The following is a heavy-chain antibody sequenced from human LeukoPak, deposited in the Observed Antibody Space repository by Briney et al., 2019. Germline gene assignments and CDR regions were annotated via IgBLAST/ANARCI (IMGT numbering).Heavy chain of an antibody. Sequence: SETLSLTCTVSGGSVSSGSYYWSWIRQPPGKGLEWIGEINHSGSTNYNPSLKSRVTISVDTSKNQFSLKLSSVTAADTAVYYCARGRPYYYGSGSYYNPLADYWGQGTLVTVSS. J-gene: IGHJ4*02. V-gene: IGHV4-39*07. D-gene: IGHD3-10*01. CDR2: INHSGST. CDR1: GGSVSSGSYY. CDR3: ARGRPYYYGSGSYYNPLADY.